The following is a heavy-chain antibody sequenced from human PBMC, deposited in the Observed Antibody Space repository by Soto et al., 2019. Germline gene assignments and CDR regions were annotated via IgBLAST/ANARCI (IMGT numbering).Heavy chain of an antibody. D-gene: IGHD2-2*01. Sequence: QVQLQESGPGLVKPSETLSLTCTISGGSISGYYWSWIRQPPGKGLECIGYMYYSGSSHYNPSLKSRVTISVDTSKNQVSLRLSSVTAADTAVYYCARVPIPAAMGSPYYYHMDVWGKGTTVTVSS. CDR2: MYYSGSS. J-gene: IGHJ6*03. CDR3: ARVPIPAAMGSPYYYHMDV. V-gene: IGHV4-59*01. CDR1: GGSISGYY.